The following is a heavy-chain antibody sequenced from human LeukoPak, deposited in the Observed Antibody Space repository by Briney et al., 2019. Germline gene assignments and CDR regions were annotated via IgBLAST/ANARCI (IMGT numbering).Heavy chain of an antibody. Sequence: SETLSLTCTVSGGSISSSSYYWGWIRQPPGKGLERIGSIYYSGSTYYNPSLKSRVTISVDTSKNQFSLKLSSVTAADTAVYYCARRRYDSSGYYYFDYWGQGTLVTVSS. CDR3: ARRRYDSSGYYYFDY. CDR1: GGSISSSSYY. V-gene: IGHV4-39*01. CDR2: IYYSGST. D-gene: IGHD3-22*01. J-gene: IGHJ4*02.